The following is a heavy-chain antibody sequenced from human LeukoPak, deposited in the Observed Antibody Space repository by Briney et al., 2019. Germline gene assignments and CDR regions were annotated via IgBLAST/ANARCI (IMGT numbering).Heavy chain of an antibody. J-gene: IGHJ4*02. CDR3: ARGGGPSSGYVDY. V-gene: IGHV4-34*01. Sequence: SETPSLTCAVYGGSFSGYYWSWIRQPPGKGLEWIGEINHSGGTNHNPSLKSRVTISVDTSKNQFSLKLSSVTAADTAVYYCARGGGPSSGYVDYWGQGTLVTVSS. CDR1: GGSFSGYY. CDR2: INHSGGT. D-gene: IGHD3-22*01.